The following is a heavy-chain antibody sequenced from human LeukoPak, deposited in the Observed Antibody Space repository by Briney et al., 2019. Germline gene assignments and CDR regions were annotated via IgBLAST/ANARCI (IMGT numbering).Heavy chain of an antibody. V-gene: IGHV3-30*02. Sequence: PGGSLRLSCAASGFTFSSYGMHWVRQAPGKGLEWVAFIRYDGSNKYYADSVKGRFTISRDNSKNTLYLQMNSLRAEDTAVYYCAKAGELLYYYYYMDVWGKGTTVTVSS. J-gene: IGHJ6*03. CDR3: AKAGELLYYYYYMDV. CDR1: GFTFSSYG. D-gene: IGHD3-10*01. CDR2: IRYDGSNK.